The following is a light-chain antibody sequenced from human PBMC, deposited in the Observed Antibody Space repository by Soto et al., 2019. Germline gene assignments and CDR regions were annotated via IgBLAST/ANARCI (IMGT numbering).Light chain of an antibody. J-gene: IGKJ1*01. CDR1: QSVSSSY. CDR3: QQYGSSPLT. Sequence: EIVVTQSPGTLSLSPGERATLSCRASQSVSSSYLAWYQQKPGQAPRLRIYGASSRATGIPDRFSGSGSGTDFTLTISRLEPEDFAVYYCQQYGSSPLTFGQGTKVEIK. V-gene: IGKV3-20*01. CDR2: GAS.